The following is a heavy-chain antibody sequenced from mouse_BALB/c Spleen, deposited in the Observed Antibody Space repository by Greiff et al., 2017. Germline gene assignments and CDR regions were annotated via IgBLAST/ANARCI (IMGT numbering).Heavy chain of an antibody. CDR2: ICYGGST. CDR1: GDSITSGY. V-gene: IGHV3-8*02. D-gene: IGHD2-3*01. CDR3: ARYYEDGLYAMDY. Sequence: EVKLMESGPSLVKPSQTLSLTCSVTGDSITSGYWHWVRKFPGNKLEYLGYICYGGSTYYNPSLKSRISISRDTSKNQFYLQLNSVTTEDTATYYCARYYEDGLYAMDYWGQGTSVTVSS. J-gene: IGHJ4*01.